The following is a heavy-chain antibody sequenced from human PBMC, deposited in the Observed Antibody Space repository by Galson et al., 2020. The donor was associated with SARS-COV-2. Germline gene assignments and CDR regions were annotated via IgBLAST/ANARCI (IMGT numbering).Heavy chain of an antibody. J-gene: IGHJ6*02. Sequence: SGPTLVKPTQTLTLTCTFSGFSLSTSGMCVSWIRQPPGKALEWLALIDWDDDKYYSTSLKTRPTISKDTSKNQVVLTMTNMDPVDTATYYCARIQVAVRGVGYYYYYGMDVWGQGTTVTVSS. CDR3: ARIQVAVRGVGYYYYYGMDV. V-gene: IGHV2-70*01. CDR1: GFSLSTSGMC. CDR2: IDWDDDK. D-gene: IGHD3-10*01.